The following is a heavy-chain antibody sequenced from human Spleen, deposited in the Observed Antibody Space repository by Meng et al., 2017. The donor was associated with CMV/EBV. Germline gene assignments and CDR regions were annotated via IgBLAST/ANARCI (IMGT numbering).Heavy chain of an antibody. CDR3: AREANQGYDILTGGWDYYYGMDV. Sequence: ASVKVSCKASGYTFTSYGISWVRQAPGQGLEWMGWISTYNGNTNYAQKLQGRVTMTTDTSTITAYMELRSLRSDDTAVYYCAREANQGYDILTGGWDYYYGMDVWGQGTTVTVSS. D-gene: IGHD3-9*01. V-gene: IGHV1-18*01. CDR2: ISTYNGNT. J-gene: IGHJ6*02. CDR1: GYTFTSYG.